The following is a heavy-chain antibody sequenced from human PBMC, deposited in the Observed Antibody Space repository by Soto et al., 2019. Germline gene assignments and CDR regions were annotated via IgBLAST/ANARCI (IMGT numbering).Heavy chain of an antibody. CDR3: AKRRGAGGHFHS. V-gene: IGHV3-23*01. CDR2: VSIGGSK. CDR1: GFTFSSYA. D-gene: IGHD2-15*01. J-gene: IGHJ4*02. Sequence: DVQLLESGGGLVQPAGSLRLSCAASGFTFSSYAMGWVRQGPGKGLEWVAVVSIGGSKHYADSVRGRFTISRDNSKNTLSLQMNSLTAHDPAVYFCAKRRGAGGHFHSWGQGALVNVSS.